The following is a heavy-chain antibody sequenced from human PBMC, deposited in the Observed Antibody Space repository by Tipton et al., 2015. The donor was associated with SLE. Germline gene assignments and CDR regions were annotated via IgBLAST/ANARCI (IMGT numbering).Heavy chain of an antibody. CDR3: ARRDGYNGDAAFDL. CDR2: IYYSGIP. V-gene: IGHV4-59*01. CDR1: GGSISSYY. Sequence: LRLSCTVSGGSISSYYWSWIRQPPGKGLEWIGYIYYSGIPYYNPSLKSRVTISVDTSKNHFSLKLSSVTAADTAVYYCARRDGYNGDAAFDLWGQGTMVIVSS. J-gene: IGHJ3*01. D-gene: IGHD5-24*01.